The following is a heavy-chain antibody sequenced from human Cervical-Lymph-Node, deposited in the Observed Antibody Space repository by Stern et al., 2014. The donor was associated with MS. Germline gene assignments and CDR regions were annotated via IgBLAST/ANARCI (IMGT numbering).Heavy chain of an antibody. J-gene: IGHJ6*02. V-gene: IGHV4-4*07. CDR3: ARQTSVTSSLNFYFGMDV. Sequence: QVQLQESGPGLVKPSETLSLTCTVSVGSISDYYWNWIRQPAGKGLAWIGRIYSSGATNYNPSLKSRVTMSVDTPKNQVSLKLASVSAADTAVYYCARQTSVTSSLNFYFGMDVWGQGTTVTVSS. CDR2: IYSSGAT. D-gene: IGHD4-17*01. CDR1: VGSISDYY.